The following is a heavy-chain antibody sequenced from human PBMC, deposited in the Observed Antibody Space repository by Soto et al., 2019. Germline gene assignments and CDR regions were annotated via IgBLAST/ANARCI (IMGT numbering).Heavy chain of an antibody. J-gene: IGHJ4*02. CDR3: AADSIVGVPSRFDF. CDR1: EFTFSSSA. D-gene: IGHD1-26*01. CDR2: IVVGSGNT. Sequence: SVKVSCKASEFTFSSSAVQWVRQARGQRLEWIGWIVVGSGNTNYAQKFQERVTITRDMSTGTAYMELSSLRSEDTAVYYCAADSIVGVPSRFDFWGQGTLVTVSS. V-gene: IGHV1-58*01.